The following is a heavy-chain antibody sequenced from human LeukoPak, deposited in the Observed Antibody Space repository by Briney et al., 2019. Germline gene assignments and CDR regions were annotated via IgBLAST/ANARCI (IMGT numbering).Heavy chain of an antibody. CDR3: ARDLGTGS. J-gene: IGHJ3*01. CDR2: IYSGGSA. Sequence: GGSVRLSCVVSGFTVSHSYMSWVRQAPGKGLEWVSVIYSGGSAYYADSVKGRFTISRDNSKNTLYLQMNSLRAEDTAVYYCARDLGTGSWGQGTMVTVSS. V-gene: IGHV3-66*01. CDR1: GFTVSHSY. D-gene: IGHD1-26*01.